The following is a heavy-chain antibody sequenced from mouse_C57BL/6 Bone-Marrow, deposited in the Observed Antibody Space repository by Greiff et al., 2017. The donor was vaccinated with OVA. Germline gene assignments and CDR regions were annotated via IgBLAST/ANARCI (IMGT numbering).Heavy chain of an antibody. D-gene: IGHD3-3*01. J-gene: IGHJ1*03. CDR1: GFSFNTYA. CDR3: VGDSYWYFDV. CDR2: IRSKSNNYAT. V-gene: IGHV10-1*01. Sequence: EVMLVESGGGLVQPKGSLKLSCAASGFSFNTYAMNWVRQAPGKGLEWVARIRSKSNNYATYYADSVKDRFTISRDDSESMLYLQMNNLKTEDTAMYYCVGDSYWYFDVWGTGTTVTVSS.